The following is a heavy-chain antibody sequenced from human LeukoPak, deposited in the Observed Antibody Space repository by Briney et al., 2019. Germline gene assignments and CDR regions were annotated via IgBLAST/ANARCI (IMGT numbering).Heavy chain of an antibody. Sequence: GGSLTLSCPASGFTFSSYNIHWVRQPPGRGLVWVARIESDERRTKYADSVAGRFTISRDHAKNTVYLQMNSLTDEDTAVYYCARGIYGDSVAFDYWGQGALVTVSS. J-gene: IGHJ4*02. CDR3: ARGIYGDSVAFDY. D-gene: IGHD4-17*01. CDR2: IESDERRT. V-gene: IGHV3-74*01. CDR1: GFTFSSYN.